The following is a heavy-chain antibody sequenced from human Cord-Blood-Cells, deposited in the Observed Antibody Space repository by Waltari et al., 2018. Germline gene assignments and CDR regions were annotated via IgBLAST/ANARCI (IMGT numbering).Heavy chain of an antibody. D-gene: IGHD3-22*01. CDR2: SSAYNGNT. Sequence: LQLVQSEAEVKQPGPSVQVSCKPSGYNFTRYGISWRRQAAGQGLEWMGWSSAYNGNTNYAQKLQGRVTMTTDTSTSTAYMELRSLRSDDTAVYYCARAYYYDSSGYYFDYWGQGTLVTVSS. CDR1: GYNFTRYG. CDR3: ARAYYYDSSGYYFDY. J-gene: IGHJ4*02. V-gene: IGHV1-18*01.